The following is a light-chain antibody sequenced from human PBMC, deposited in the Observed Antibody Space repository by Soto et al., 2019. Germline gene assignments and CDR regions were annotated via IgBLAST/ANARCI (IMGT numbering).Light chain of an antibody. CDR1: QSVSRN. CDR2: GAS. V-gene: IGKV3-15*01. Sequence: IVMTQSPSTLSVSPGDGATLSCRASQSVSRNLAWYQQIPGQAPRLLIYGASTRASGIPARCSGGGSGTEFTLTISSLQYEDFAVYYCQQYNNGGITFGQGTRLEIK. CDR3: QQYNNGGIT. J-gene: IGKJ5*01.